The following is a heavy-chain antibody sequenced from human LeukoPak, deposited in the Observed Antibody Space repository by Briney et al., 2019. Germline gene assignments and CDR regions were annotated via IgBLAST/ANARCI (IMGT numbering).Heavy chain of an antibody. D-gene: IGHD1-14*01. V-gene: IGHV4-31*03. CDR2: IYYSGST. J-gene: IGHJ6*02. CDR3: ARANRYYYYGMDV. Sequence: TSETLSLTCTVSGGSISSGGYYWSWIRQHPGKGLEWIGYIYYSGSTYYNPSLKSRVTISVDTSKNQFSLKLSSVTAADTAVYYCARANRYYYYGMDVWGQGTTVTVSS. CDR1: GGSISSGGYY.